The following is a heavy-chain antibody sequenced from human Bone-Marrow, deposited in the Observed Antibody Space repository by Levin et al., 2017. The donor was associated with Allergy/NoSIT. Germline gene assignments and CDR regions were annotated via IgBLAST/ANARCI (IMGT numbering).Heavy chain of an antibody. J-gene: IGHJ4*02. V-gene: IGHV5-51*01. CDR3: ASGYDYFQF. D-gene: IGHD5-12*01. CDR2: IYPGDSDS. CDR1: GYSFSSYW. Sequence: KVSCKGSGYSFSSYWLGWVRQMPGKGLEWMGVIYPGDSDSRYSPSFEGQVRFSVDKSTSTAYLQWSSLKASDTAMYYCASGYDYFQFWGQGTPVTVS.